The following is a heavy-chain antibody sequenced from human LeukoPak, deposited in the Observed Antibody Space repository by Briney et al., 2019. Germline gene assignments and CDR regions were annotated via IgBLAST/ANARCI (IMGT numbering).Heavy chain of an antibody. CDR3: ASLYDSTGFCFDY. CDR2: ISGSGDAI. V-gene: IGHV3-11*01. J-gene: IGHJ4*02. Sequence: GGSLRLSCVVSGFRSSDYYMSWIRQTPGKGLECISYISGSGDAIYYADSVKGRFTISRDNAKNSLYLQLDSLSAEDTAVYYCASLYDSTGFCFDYWGQGALVTVSS. D-gene: IGHD3-22*01. CDR1: GFRSSDYY.